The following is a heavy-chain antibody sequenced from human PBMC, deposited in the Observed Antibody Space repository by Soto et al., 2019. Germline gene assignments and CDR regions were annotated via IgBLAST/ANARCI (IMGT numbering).Heavy chain of an antibody. J-gene: IGHJ4*02. D-gene: IGHD5-12*01. V-gene: IGHV4-34*01. CDR1: GGSFSCYY. CDR2: INHRGST. Sequence: SETLSLTCAVYGGSFSCYYWSWFRQPPGKGLAWIGEINHRGSTKYNPSLKSRVTISVDTSKNQFSLKLSSVNAADTAVYYCARATDVVAGGYWGQGSLVTVSS. CDR3: ARATDVVAGGY.